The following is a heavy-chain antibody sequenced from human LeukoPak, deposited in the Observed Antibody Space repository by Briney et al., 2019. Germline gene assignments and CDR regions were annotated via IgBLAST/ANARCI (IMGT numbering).Heavy chain of an antibody. CDR2: IKPDGSEK. J-gene: IGHJ4*02. CDR1: GFTFSSYW. V-gene: IGHV3-7*01. CDR3: ARGVQPGIVQWSLDY. Sequence: GGSLRLSCAASGFTFSSYWMSWVRQAPGKGLEWVANIKPDGSEKECVDSVKGRFTISRDNARNSLYLQMDSLRAEDTAVYYCARGVQPGIVQWSLDYWGQGALVTVSS. D-gene: IGHD2-8*01.